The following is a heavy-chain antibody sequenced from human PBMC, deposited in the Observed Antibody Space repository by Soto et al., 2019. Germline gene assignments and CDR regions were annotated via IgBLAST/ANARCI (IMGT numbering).Heavy chain of an antibody. CDR1: GFTFDDYA. V-gene: IGHV3-9*01. D-gene: IGHD6-13*01. CDR3: AKFSEFTVRGYSSSGPRHAFDI. CDR2: ISWNSGSI. Sequence: GGSLRLSCAASGFTFDDYAMHWVRQAPGKGLEWVSGISWNSGSIGYADSVKGRITISRDNAKNSLYLQMNSLRAEDTSLYYRAKFSEFTVRGYSSSGPRHAFDIWGQGTMVTVSS. J-gene: IGHJ3*02.